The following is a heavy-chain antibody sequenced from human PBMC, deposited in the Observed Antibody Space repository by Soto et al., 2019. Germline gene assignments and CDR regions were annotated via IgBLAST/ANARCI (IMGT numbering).Heavy chain of an antibody. V-gene: IGHV4-31*03. CDR3: ARSGRTTQRYRCFDY. D-gene: IGHD1-1*01. Sequence: SETLSLTCTVSGGSISSGGYYWSWIRQHPGKGLEWIGYIYYSGSTYYNPSLKSRVTISVDTSKNQFSLKLSSVTAADTAVYYCARSGRTTQRYRCFDYWGQGTLVTVSS. J-gene: IGHJ4*02. CDR2: IYYSGST. CDR1: GGSISSGGYY.